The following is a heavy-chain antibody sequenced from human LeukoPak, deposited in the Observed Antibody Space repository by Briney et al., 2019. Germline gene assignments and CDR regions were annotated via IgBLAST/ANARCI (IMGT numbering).Heavy chain of an antibody. Sequence: SLRLSCAASGFTFSSYGMHWVRQAPGKGLEWVAVISYDGSNKYYADSVKGRFTISRDNAKNSLYLQMNSLRAEDTALYYCAKDMGPGHSSSWFISDYWGQGTLVTVSS. J-gene: IGHJ4*02. CDR2: ISYDGSNK. CDR3: AKDMGPGHSSSWFISDY. CDR1: GFTFSSYG. V-gene: IGHV3-30*18. D-gene: IGHD6-13*01.